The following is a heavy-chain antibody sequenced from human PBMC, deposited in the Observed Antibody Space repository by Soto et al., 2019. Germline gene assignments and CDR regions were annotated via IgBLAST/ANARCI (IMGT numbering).Heavy chain of an antibody. V-gene: IGHV4-59*01. CDR2: IYFSGST. CDR3: ARGNYYYYYRLDV. Sequence: PSETLSLTCTVSGGSISNYYWSWIRQPPGKGLEWVGYIYFSGSTNYNPSLKSRVTISLDTSKNQFSLKLSSVTAADTAVYYCARGNYYYYYRLDVWGQGTTVTVSS. CDR1: GGSISNYY. J-gene: IGHJ6*02.